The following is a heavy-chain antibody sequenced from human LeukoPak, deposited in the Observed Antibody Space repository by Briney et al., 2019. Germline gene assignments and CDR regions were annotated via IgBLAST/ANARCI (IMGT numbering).Heavy chain of an antibody. D-gene: IGHD5-12*01. CDR1: GFTFSSYS. J-gene: IGHJ5*02. Sequence: GGSLRLSCAASGFTFSSYSMNWVRQAPGKGLEWVSAISGSGGSTYYADSVKGRFTISRDNSKNTLYLQMNSLRAEDTAVYYCAKDTHSGYSRNWFDPWGQGTLVTVSS. V-gene: IGHV3-23*01. CDR2: ISGSGGST. CDR3: AKDTHSGYSRNWFDP.